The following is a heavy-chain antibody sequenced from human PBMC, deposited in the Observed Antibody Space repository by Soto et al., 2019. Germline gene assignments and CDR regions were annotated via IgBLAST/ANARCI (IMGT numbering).Heavy chain of an antibody. D-gene: IGHD2-2*01. CDR1: GGTFSSYA. Sequence: SVKVSCKASGGTFSSYAISWVRQAPGQGLEWMGGIIPIFGTANYAQKFQGRVTITADECTSTAYMELSSLISEETAVYYCERETRMVVPRYMDVWGQGTTVTVSS. CDR2: IIPIFGTA. CDR3: ERETRMVVPRYMDV. J-gene: IGHJ6*02. V-gene: IGHV1-69*13.